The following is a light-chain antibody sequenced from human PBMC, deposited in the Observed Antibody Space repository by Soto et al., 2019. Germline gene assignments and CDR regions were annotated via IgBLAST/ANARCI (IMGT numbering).Light chain of an antibody. Sequence: QSALTQPPSASGSPGQSVTISCTGTSSDVGSYGYVSWYQQHSGKAPKLMLYEVYKRPSGVPDRFSGSRSGNTASLTVSGLQSEDEANYYCASYAGNDIVLFGGGTQLTVL. V-gene: IGLV2-8*01. J-gene: IGLJ2*01. CDR2: EVY. CDR1: SSDVGSYGY. CDR3: ASYAGNDIVL.